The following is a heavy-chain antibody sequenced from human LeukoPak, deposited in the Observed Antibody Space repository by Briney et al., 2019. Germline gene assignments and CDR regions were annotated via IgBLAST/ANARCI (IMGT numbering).Heavy chain of an antibody. CDR1: GFTFSSYT. D-gene: IGHD5-24*01. Sequence: GGSLRLSCAVSGFTFSSYTMTWVRQAPGKGLEWVSSISSSSSYIYYGDSVKGRLTISRDNAKNSLYLQMNSLRVEDTAVYYCARGGDGYNSPFDYWGQGTPVTVSS. V-gene: IGHV3-21*01. J-gene: IGHJ4*02. CDR2: ISSSSSYI. CDR3: ARGGDGYNSPFDY.